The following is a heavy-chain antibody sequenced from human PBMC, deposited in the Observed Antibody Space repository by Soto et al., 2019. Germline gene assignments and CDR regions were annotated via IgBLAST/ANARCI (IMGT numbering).Heavy chain of an antibody. J-gene: IGHJ4*02. Sequence: QVQLVESGGGLVKPGGSLRLSCTASGFTFSDYYMSWIRQAPGKGLEWLAYISSSGFSIYYADSVKGRFTISRDNAKNSLFLQMNSLRGEDTAVYYCARGAAYCSGGSCSEDYWGQGTLVTVSS. D-gene: IGHD2-15*01. CDR1: GFTFSDYY. CDR3: ARGAAYCSGGSCSEDY. CDR2: ISSSGFSI. V-gene: IGHV3-11*01.